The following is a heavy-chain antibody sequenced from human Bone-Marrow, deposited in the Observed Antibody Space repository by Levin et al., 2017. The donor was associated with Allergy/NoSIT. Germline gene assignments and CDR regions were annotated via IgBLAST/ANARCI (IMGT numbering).Heavy chain of an antibody. V-gene: IGHV3-23*01. CDR1: GFSFSSYA. Sequence: GGSLRLSCAASGFSFSSYAMNWVRQAPGKGLEWVSTLGNTGNTYYPDSVKGRFIISRDNSQNTLYLHMNSLRAEDTAVYFCAKESINGYYLSAFDYWGQGTLVTVSS. J-gene: IGHJ4*02. CDR2: LGNTGNT. D-gene: IGHD3-22*01. CDR3: AKESINGYYLSAFDY.